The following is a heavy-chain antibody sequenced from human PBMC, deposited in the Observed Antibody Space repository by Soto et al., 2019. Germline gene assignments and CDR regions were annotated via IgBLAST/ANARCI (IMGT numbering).Heavy chain of an antibody. CDR2: ISGSGGST. CDR1: GFTFSSYA. J-gene: IGHJ4*02. V-gene: IGHV3-23*01. CDR3: AKLNIVATSVVDLIDY. Sequence: GGSLRLSCAASGFTFSSYAMSWVRQAPGKGLEWVSAISGSGGSTYYADSVKGRFTISRDNSKNTLYLQMNSLRAEDTAVYYCAKLNIVATSVVDLIDYSCQAIRVTDAS. D-gene: IGHD5-12*01.